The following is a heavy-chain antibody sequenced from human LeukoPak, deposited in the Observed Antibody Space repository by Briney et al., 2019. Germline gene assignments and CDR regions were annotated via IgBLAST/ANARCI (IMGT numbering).Heavy chain of an antibody. CDR3: ARESNSGYYLSY. CDR1: GFTVSTNY. D-gene: IGHD3-22*01. CDR2: IYSGGRT. J-gene: IGHJ4*02. V-gene: IGHV3-66*01. Sequence: GGSLRLSCAASGFTVSTNYMSWVRQAPGKGLEWVLVIYSGGRTYYADSVKGRFTISRDNSKDTLYLQMNSLRAEDTAVYYCARESNSGYYLSYWGQGTLVTVSS.